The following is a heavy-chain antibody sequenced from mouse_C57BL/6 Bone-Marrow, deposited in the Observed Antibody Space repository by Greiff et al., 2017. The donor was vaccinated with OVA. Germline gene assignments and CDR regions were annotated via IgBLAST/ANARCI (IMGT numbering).Heavy chain of an antibody. Sequence: QVQLKQPGAELVKPGASVKLSCKASGYTFTSYWMHWVKQRPGQGLEWIGMIHPNSGSTNYNEKFKSKATLTVDKSSSTAYMQLSSLTSEDSAVYYCARKEGNSPWFAYWGQGTLVTVSA. CDR2: IHPNSGST. V-gene: IGHV1-64*01. CDR3: ARKEGNSPWFAY. J-gene: IGHJ3*01. CDR1: GYTFTSYW. D-gene: IGHD2-1*01.